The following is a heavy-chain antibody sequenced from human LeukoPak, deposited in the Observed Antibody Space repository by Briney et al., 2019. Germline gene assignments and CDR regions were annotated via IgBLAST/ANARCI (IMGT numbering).Heavy chain of an antibody. CDR2: ISSSSSYI. CDR3: ARDLQFYYDSSE. J-gene: IGHJ4*02. CDR1: EFIFSSYE. V-gene: IGHV3-21*01. D-gene: IGHD3-22*01. Sequence: PGGSLRLSCAASEFIFSSYEMNWVRQAPGKGLEWVSSISSSSSYIYYADSVKGRFTISRDNAKNSLYLQMNSLRAEDTAVYYCARDLQFYYDSSEGGQGTLVTVSS.